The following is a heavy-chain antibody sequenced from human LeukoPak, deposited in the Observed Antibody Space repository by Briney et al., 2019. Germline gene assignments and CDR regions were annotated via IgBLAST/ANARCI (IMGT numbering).Heavy chain of an antibody. Sequence: GGSLRLSCAASGFTFSSYAMSWVRQAPGKGLEWVSAISGSGGSTYYADSVKGRFTISRDNSKNTLYLQMGSLRAEDMAVYYCARYSLSRGPDYWGQGTLVTVSS. CDR2: ISGSGGST. CDR1: GFTFSSYA. CDR3: ARYSLSRGPDY. D-gene: IGHD2-15*01. V-gene: IGHV3-23*01. J-gene: IGHJ4*02.